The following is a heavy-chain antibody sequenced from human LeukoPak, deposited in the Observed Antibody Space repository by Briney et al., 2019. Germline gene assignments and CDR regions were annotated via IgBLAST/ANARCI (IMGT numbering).Heavy chain of an antibody. V-gene: IGHV1-69*05. CDR1: GGTFSSYA. CDR3: ARGYYDSSGYSDYYYYYTDV. Sequence: GASVKVSCKASGGTFSSYAISWVRQAPGQGLEWMGGIIPIFGTANYAQKFQGRVTITTDESTSTAYMELSSLRSEDTAVYYCARGYYDSSGYSDYYYYYTDVWGKGTTVTVSS. D-gene: IGHD3-22*01. J-gene: IGHJ6*03. CDR2: IIPIFGTA.